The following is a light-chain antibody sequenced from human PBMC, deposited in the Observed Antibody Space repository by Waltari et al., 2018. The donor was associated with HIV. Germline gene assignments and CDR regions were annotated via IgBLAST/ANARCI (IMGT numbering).Light chain of an antibody. CDR1: QSVFTY. J-gene: IGKJ4*01. CDR2: DAS. V-gene: IGKV3-11*01. CDR3: QQRTKWPT. Sequence: ELVLSQSPATLSLSPGESATLSCRASQSVFTYLAWYQQKPGQAPRLLIYDASTSATGIPARFSASGSGTDFTLTISSLEPEDFAVYFCQQRTKWPTFGGGTKVEIK.